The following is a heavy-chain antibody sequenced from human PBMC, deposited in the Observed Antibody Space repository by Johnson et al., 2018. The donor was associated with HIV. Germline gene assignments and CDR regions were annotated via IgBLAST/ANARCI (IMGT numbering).Heavy chain of an antibody. D-gene: IGHD6-19*01. CDR1: GFTFRDFA. V-gene: IGHV3-23*04. Sequence: EQLVESGGGLVQPGGSLRLSCAASGFTFRDFAMSWVRQAPGKGLEWVSVISGRGGSTFYADSVRGRFTISRDTSKNTMYLQMNSLRAEDTAVYYCAKEVGWLGDAFDIWGQGTMVTVSS. CDR3: AKEVGWLGDAFDI. J-gene: IGHJ3*02. CDR2: ISGRGGST.